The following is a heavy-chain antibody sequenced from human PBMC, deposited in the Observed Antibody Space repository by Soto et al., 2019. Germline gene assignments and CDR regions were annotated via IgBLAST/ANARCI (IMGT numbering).Heavy chain of an antibody. J-gene: IGHJ4*02. CDR1: GGSISSSSYY. D-gene: IGHD2-2*01. V-gene: IGHV4-39*01. Sequence: QLQLQESGPGLVKPSETLSLTCTVSGGSISSSSYYWGWIRQPPGKGLEWIGSIYYSGSTYYNPSLKSRVTISVDTSKNQFSLKLSSVTAADTAVYYCARRSIVVVQAAGQFDYWGQGTLVTVSS. CDR2: IYYSGST. CDR3: ARRSIVVVQAAGQFDY.